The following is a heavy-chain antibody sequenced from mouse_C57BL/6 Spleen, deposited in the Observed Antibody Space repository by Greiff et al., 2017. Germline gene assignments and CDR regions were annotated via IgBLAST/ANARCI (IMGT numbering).Heavy chain of an antibody. J-gene: IGHJ4*01. Sequence: QVQLQQSGAELARPGASVKLSCKASGYTFTSYGISWVKQRTGQGLEWIGEIYPRSGNTYYNEKFKGKATLTADKSSSTAYMELRSLTSVDAAVYFCARSDDGYPRGAMDYWGQGTSVTVSS. CDR2: IYPRSGNT. CDR3: ARSDDGYPRGAMDY. D-gene: IGHD2-3*01. CDR1: GYTFTSYG. V-gene: IGHV1-81*01.